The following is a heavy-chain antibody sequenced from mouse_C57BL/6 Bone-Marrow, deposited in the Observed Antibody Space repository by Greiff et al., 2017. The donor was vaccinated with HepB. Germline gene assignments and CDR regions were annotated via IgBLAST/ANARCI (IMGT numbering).Heavy chain of an antibody. V-gene: IGHV5-12*01. CDR3: ARPFITTVVAPFAY. CDR1: GFTFSDYY. D-gene: IGHD1-1*01. Sequence: VQLKESGGGLVQPGGSLKLSCAASGFTFSDYYMYWVRQTPEKRLEWVAYISNGGGSTYYPDTVKGRFTISRDNAKNTLYLQMSRLKSEDTAMYYCARPFITTVVAPFAYWGQGTLVTVSA. J-gene: IGHJ3*01. CDR2: ISNGGGST.